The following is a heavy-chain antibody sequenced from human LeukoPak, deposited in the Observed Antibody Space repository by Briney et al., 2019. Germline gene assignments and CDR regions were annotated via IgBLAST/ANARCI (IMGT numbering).Heavy chain of an antibody. CDR2: ISGGGVNT. D-gene: IGHD3-22*01. CDR3: AKTLGYSGYFSP. V-gene: IGHV3-23*01. CDR1: GFTFDSYA. Sequence: GGSLRLSCAASGFTFDSYAMTWVRQAPGKGLEWVSAISGGGVNTYYADSVKGRFTISRDNSKNMLYLQMDSLRAEDTAVYYCAKTLGYSGYFSPWGQGTLVTVSS. J-gene: IGHJ5*02.